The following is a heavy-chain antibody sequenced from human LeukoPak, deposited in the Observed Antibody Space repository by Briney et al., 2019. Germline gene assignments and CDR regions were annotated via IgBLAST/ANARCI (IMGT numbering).Heavy chain of an antibody. V-gene: IGHV3-43D*03. CDR1: GFTFDDYA. Sequence: GGSLRLSCAASGFTFDDYAMHWVRQAPGKGLEWVSLISWDGGSTYYADSVKGRFTISRDNSKNTLYLQMNSVRVEDTAVYFCAKDVKMFRGPMIMRHSDYWGQGTLVTVSS. J-gene: IGHJ4*02. CDR2: ISWDGGST. CDR3: AKDVKMFRGPMIMRHSDY. D-gene: IGHD3-10*01.